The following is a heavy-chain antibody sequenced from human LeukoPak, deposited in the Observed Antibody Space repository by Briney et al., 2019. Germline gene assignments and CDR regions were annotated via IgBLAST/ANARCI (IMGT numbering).Heavy chain of an antibody. Sequence: PGGSLRLSCAASGFTFSSYGMHWVRQAPGKGLEWVAVISYDGSNKYYADSVKGRFTISRDNSKNTLYLQMNSLRAKDTAVYYCAKAGGSGSYHSPVPLDYWGQGTLVTVSS. CDR3: AKAGGSGSYHSPVPLDY. CDR2: ISYDGSNK. J-gene: IGHJ4*02. CDR1: GFTFSSYG. V-gene: IGHV3-30*18. D-gene: IGHD3-10*01.